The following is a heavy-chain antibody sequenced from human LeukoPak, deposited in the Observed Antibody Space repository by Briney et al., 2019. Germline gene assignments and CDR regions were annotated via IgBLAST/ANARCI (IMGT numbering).Heavy chain of an antibody. V-gene: IGHV1-69*13. CDR1: GGTFSSYA. CDR3: ASRYCSSGSCSPYSGSYYGMDV. D-gene: IGHD2-15*01. CDR2: IIPIFGTA. J-gene: IGHJ6*02. Sequence: ASVKVSCKASGGTFSSYAISWVRQAPGQGLEWMGGIIPIFGTANYAQKFQGRVTITADESTSTAYMELSSLRSEDTAVYYCASRYCSSGSCSPYSGSYYGMDVWGQGTTVTVSS.